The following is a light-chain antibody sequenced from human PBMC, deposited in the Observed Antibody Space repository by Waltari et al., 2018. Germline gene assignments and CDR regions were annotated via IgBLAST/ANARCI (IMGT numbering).Light chain of an antibody. Sequence: DIQMTQSPSTLSASVGDRVTITCRASQSVSLWLAWYQQQPGKAPNLLIYKASTLKSGVPSRFSGSGSGTEFTLTISSLQPDDFATYYCQQYDTYSYTFGQGTRLEIK. CDR2: KAS. V-gene: IGKV1-5*03. J-gene: IGKJ2*01. CDR3: QQYDTYSYT. CDR1: QSVSLW.